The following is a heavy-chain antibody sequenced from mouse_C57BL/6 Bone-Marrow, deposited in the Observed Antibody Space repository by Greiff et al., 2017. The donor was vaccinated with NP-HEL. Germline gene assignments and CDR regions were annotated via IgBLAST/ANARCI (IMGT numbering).Heavy chain of an antibody. CDR2: IYPRSGNT. Sequence: VKVVESGAELARPGASVKLSCKASGYTFTSYGISWVKQRTGQGLEWIGEIYPRSGNTYYNEKFKGKATLTADKSSSTAYMELRSLTSEDSAVYFCAREGITTVVADYAMDYWGQGTSVTVSS. V-gene: IGHV1-81*01. D-gene: IGHD1-1*01. J-gene: IGHJ4*01. CDR1: GYTFTSYG. CDR3: AREGITTVVADYAMDY.